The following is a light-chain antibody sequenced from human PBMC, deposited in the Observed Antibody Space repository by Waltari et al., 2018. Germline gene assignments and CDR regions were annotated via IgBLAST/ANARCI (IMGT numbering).Light chain of an antibody. V-gene: IGKV4-1*01. CDR3: QQYYSNFFT. CDR1: QSVSYSSNNRDY. J-gene: IGKJ3*01. CDR2: WAS. Sequence: DIVLTQSPDSLAVSLGERATINCKSSQSVSYSSNNRDYLAWYQQNPGQPPKLLIYWASTRESGVPDRFSGSGSGTDFTLTISSLQAEDVAVYYCQQYYSNFFTLGPGTKVDIK.